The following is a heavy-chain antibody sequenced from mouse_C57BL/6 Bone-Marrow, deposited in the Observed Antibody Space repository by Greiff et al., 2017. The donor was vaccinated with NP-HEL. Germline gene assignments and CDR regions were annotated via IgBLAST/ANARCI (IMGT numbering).Heavy chain of an antibody. Sequence: VQGVESGAELARPGASVKLSCKASGYTFTSYGISWVKQRTGQGLEWIGEIYPRSGNTYYNEKFNGKATLTADKSSSTAYMELRSLTSEDSAVYFCARRGYGAMDYWGQGTSVTVSS. V-gene: IGHV1-81*01. CDR1: GYTFTSYG. CDR2: IYPRSGNT. D-gene: IGHD1-1*02. CDR3: ARRGYGAMDY. J-gene: IGHJ4*01.